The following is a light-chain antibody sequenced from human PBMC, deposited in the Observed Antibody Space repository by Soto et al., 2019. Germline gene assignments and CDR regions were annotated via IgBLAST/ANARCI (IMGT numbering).Light chain of an antibody. V-gene: IGLV1-44*01. J-gene: IGLJ1*01. Sequence: QSVLTQPPSASGTPGQRVTISCSGSSSNIGSNTVNWYQQLPGTAPKLLIYSNNQRPSGVPDRFSGSKSGTSASLAISGLQCEDEADYYCAAWDDSLIGYYVFGTGTQLTV. CDR1: SSNIGSNT. CDR3: AAWDDSLIGYYV. CDR2: SNN.